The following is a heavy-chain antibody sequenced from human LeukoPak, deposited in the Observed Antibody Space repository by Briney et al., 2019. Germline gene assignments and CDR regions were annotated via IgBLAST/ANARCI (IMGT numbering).Heavy chain of an antibody. CDR3: ARIGISARGTNFHH. V-gene: IGHV1-2*02. D-gene: IGHD6-13*01. CDR2: INSNSADT. CDR1: GATFSDYA. Sequence: ASVKVSCKASGATFSDYALNWVRRAPGQGLEWMGWINSNSADTNYAQNFQGRVTMTRDTSISTAYMELSRLRSDDTALYYCARIGISARGTNFHHWGQGTLVTVSS. J-gene: IGHJ1*01.